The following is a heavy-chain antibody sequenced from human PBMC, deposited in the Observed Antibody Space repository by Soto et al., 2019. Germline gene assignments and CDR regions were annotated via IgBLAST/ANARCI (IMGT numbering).Heavy chain of an antibody. CDR2: IYYSGST. CDR1: GGSISSYY. D-gene: IGHD6-13*01. CDR3: ARPAGLAAAGGWLDP. V-gene: IGHV4-59*08. J-gene: IGHJ5*02. Sequence: SGTLSLTCTVSGGSISSYYWSWIRQPPGKGLEWIGSIYYSGSTYYNPSLKSRVTISVDTSKNQFSLKLSSVTAADTAVYYCARPAGLAAAGGWLDPWGQGTLVTVSS.